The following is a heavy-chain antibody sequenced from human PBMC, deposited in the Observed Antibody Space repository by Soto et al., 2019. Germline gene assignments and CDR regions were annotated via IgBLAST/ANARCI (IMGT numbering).Heavy chain of an antibody. CDR3: ARDLDYDFWSGIPNWFDP. CDR1: GFTFSSYS. J-gene: IGHJ5*02. CDR2: ISSSSSYI. V-gene: IGHV3-21*01. D-gene: IGHD3-3*01. Sequence: GGSLRLSCAASGFTFSSYSMNWVRQAPGKGLEWVSSISSSSSYIYYADSVKGRFTISRDNAKNSLYLQMNSLRAEDTAVYYCARDLDYDFWSGIPNWFDPWGQGTLVTVSS.